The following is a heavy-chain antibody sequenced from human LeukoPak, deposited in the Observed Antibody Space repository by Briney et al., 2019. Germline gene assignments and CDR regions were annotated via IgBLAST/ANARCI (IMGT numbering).Heavy chain of an antibody. D-gene: IGHD4-11*01. Sequence: GGSLRLSCAASGFTVSSNYMSWVRQAPGKGLEWVSVIYSGGSTYYADSGKGRFTISRDNSKNTLYLQMNSLRPEGTAVYYCAKDQAVTTIRFLYYYYLDVWGKGTTVTVSS. CDR2: IYSGGST. J-gene: IGHJ6*03. CDR3: AKDQAVTTIRFLYYYYLDV. CDR1: GFTVSSNY. V-gene: IGHV3-66*01.